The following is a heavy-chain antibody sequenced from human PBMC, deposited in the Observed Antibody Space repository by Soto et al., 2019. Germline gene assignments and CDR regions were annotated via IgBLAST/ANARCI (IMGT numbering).Heavy chain of an antibody. Sequence: GSLRLSCAASGFAFTNYGIHWVRQAPGKGLEWVAHISNDGSKKFYGDSVKGRFTISRDNSENTVYLQMTSLRPDDTAVFYCARDVAMPTGLGLGYWGQGTLVTVSS. J-gene: IGHJ4*02. CDR3: ARDVAMPTGLGLGY. CDR2: ISNDGSKK. V-gene: IGHV3-30*03. D-gene: IGHD6-19*01. CDR1: GFAFTNYG.